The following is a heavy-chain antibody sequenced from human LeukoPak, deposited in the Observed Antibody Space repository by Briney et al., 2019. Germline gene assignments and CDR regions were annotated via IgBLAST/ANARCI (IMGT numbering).Heavy chain of an antibody. J-gene: IGHJ4*02. D-gene: IGHD6-19*01. Sequence: GRSLGLSCAASGFTFSSYAMHWVRQAPGKGLEWVAVISYDGSNKYYADSVKGRFTISRDNSKNTLYLQMNSLRAEDTAVYYCASDSSGWLEANYWGQGTLVTVSS. CDR1: GFTFSSYA. V-gene: IGHV3-30*04. CDR3: ASDSSGWLEANY. CDR2: ISYDGSNK.